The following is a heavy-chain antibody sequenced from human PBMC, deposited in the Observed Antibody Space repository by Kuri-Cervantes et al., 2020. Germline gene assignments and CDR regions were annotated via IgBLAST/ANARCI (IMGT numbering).Heavy chain of an antibody. CDR3: ARGGTVIGARPTEFDS. Sequence: ASVKVSCKASGYTFTSYDINWVRQATGQGLEWMGWMNPNSGNTGYAQKFQGRVTMTRNTSISTAYMELSSLRSEDTAVYYCARGGTVIGARPTEFDSWGQGTLVTVSS. CDR2: MNPNSGNT. J-gene: IGHJ4*02. V-gene: IGHV1-8*01. D-gene: IGHD6-6*01. CDR1: GYTFTSYD.